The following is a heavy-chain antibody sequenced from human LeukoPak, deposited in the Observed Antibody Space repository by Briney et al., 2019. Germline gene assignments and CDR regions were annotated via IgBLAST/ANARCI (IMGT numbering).Heavy chain of an antibody. CDR1: GYSISSGSYY. CDR2: IYTSGST. Sequence: SETLSLTCAVSGYSISSGSYYWSWIRQPAGKGLEWIGRIYTSGSTNYNPSLKSRVTISVDTSKNQFSLKLSSVTAADTAVYYCAIITVVKGYDYWGQGTLVTVSS. J-gene: IGHJ4*02. V-gene: IGHV4-61*02. CDR3: AIITVVKGYDY. D-gene: IGHD4-23*01.